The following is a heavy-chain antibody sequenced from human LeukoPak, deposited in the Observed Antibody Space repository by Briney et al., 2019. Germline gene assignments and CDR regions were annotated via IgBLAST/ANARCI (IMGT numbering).Heavy chain of an antibody. D-gene: IGHD6-19*01. J-gene: IGHJ4*02. CDR1: GFSLSTSGMC. V-gene: IGHV2-70*11. Sequence: ESGPTLVNPTQTLTLTCTFSGFSLSTSGMCVSWIRQPPGKALEWLARIDWDDDKYYSTSLKTRLTISKDTSKNQVVLTMTNMDPVDTATYYCARMIRYTSGWEHDYWGQGTLVTVSS. CDR3: ARMIRYTSGWEHDY. CDR2: IDWDDDK.